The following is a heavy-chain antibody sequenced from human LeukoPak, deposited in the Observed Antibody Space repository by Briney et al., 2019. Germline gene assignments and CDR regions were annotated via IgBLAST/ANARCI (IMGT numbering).Heavy chain of an antibody. CDR2: INPNSGGT. CDR3: ARGGGARAFDY. D-gene: IGHD1-26*01. Sequence: ASVKVSCKASGYTITDYYIHWVRQAPGQGLEWMGWINPNSGGTNYAQTFEGRVTMTTDTSINTAYMELRSLRSDDTAVYYCARGGGARAFDYWGQGTLVTVSS. J-gene: IGHJ4*02. CDR1: GYTITDYY. V-gene: IGHV1-2*02.